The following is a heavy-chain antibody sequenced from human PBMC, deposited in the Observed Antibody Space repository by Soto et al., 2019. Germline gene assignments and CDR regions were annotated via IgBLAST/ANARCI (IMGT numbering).Heavy chain of an antibody. CDR1: GFTVSSNY. J-gene: IGHJ6*02. Sequence: GGSLRLSCAASGFTVSSNYMSWVRQAPGKGLEWVSVIYSGGSTYYADSVKGRFTISRHNSKNTLYLQMNSLRAEDTAVYYCAKDFSVTPIYYYYYGMDVWGQGTTVTVSS. CDR2: IYSGGST. D-gene: IGHD4-17*01. CDR3: AKDFSVTPIYYYYYGMDV. V-gene: IGHV3-53*04.